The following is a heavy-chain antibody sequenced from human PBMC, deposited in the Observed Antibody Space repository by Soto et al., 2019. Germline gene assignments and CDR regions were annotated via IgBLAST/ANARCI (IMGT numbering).Heavy chain of an antibody. J-gene: IGHJ4*02. CDR3: ARFGLSSSLHPSIDF. CDR2: ISSGGTTI. CDR1: GLAFSTYE. D-gene: IGHD6-13*01. V-gene: IGHV3-48*03. Sequence: GGSVRLSCSASGLAFSTYEMNWVRQAPGKGLEWVSCISSGGTTIYYADSVKGRFTISRDNARNSLYLQMNSLRAEDTAVYYCARFGLSSSLHPSIDFWGQGTLVTVSS.